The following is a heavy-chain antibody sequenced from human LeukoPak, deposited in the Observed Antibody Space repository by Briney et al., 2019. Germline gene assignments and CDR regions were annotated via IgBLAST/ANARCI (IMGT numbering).Heavy chain of an antibody. V-gene: IGHV4-59*06. CDR3: ARVTDYYGLGAFDI. J-gene: IGHJ3*02. D-gene: IGHD3-10*01. Sequence: SETLSLTCTVSGGSISSYYWSWIRQPAGKGLEWIGYIYYSGSTYYNPSLKSRVTISVDTSKNQFSLKLSSVTAADTAVYYCARVTDYYGLGAFDIWGQGTMVTVSS. CDR1: GGSISSYY. CDR2: IYYSGST.